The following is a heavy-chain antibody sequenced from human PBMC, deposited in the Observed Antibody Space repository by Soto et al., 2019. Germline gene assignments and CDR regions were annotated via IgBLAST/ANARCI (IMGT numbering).Heavy chain of an antibody. J-gene: IGHJ6*02. CDR3: ARGSPLINYYYYDGMEV. CDR2: IIPIFGTA. Sequence: QVQLVQSGAEVKKPGSSVKVSCKASGGTFSSYAISWVRQAPGQGLEWMGGIIPIFGTANYAQKFQGRVKITADEYMRTDYMELSSLRSEDTAVYDCARGSPLINYYYYDGMEVWGQGTTVTVSS. CDR1: GGTFSSYA. V-gene: IGHV1-69*19. D-gene: IGHD1-26*01.